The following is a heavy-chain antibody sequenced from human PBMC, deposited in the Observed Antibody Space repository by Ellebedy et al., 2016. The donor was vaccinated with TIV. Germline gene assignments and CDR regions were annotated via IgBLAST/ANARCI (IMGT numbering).Heavy chain of an antibody. CDR3: ATDGSYGDYLSPQHAFTI. V-gene: IGHV3-7*01. Sequence: GESLKISCAASGFTVSNAWMSWVRQAPGKGLEWVANINQDGRQKYYVDSVKGRFTISRDNVKNSLYLQVNSLRAEDTAVYYCATDGSYGDYLSPQHAFTIWGQGTMVTVSS. CDR1: GFTVSNAW. CDR2: INQDGRQK. D-gene: IGHD4-17*01. J-gene: IGHJ3*02.